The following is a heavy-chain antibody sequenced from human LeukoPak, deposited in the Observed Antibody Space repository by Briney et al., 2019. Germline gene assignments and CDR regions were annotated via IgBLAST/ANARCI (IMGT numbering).Heavy chain of an antibody. CDR2: IWYDGNNK. V-gene: IGHV3-33*01. J-gene: IGHJ4*02. Sequence: GGSLRLSCAASGFTFSTYAMHWVRQAPGKGLEWVAVIWYDGNNKYYADSVKGRFTISRDNSKNTLYLQMNSLRAEDTAVYYCARGRGGSPYYFDYWGQGTLVTVSS. CDR3: ARGRGGSPYYFDY. CDR1: GFTFSTYA. D-gene: IGHD1-26*01.